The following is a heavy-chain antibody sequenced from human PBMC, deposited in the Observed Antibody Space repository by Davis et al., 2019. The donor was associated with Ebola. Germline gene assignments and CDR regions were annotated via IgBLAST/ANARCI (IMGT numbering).Heavy chain of an antibody. CDR2: ISYDGSNK. Sequence: GESLKISCAASGFTFSSYAMHWVRQAPGKGLEWVAVISYDGSNKYYADSVKGRFTISRDNSKNTLYLQMNSLRAEDTAVYYCARHGAVGATYNWFDPWGQGTLVTVSS. J-gene: IGHJ5*02. CDR3: ARHGAVGATYNWFDP. D-gene: IGHD1-26*01. V-gene: IGHV3-30-3*01. CDR1: GFTFSSYA.